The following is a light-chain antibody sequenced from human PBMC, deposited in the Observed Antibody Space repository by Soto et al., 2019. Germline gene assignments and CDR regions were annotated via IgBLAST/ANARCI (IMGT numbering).Light chain of an antibody. CDR2: DRS. Sequence: DIQMTQSPSTLSASVGDRVTITCRASQGVSYWLAWYQQKPGKAPKLLIHDRSSLASGVPRRFSGSVSGTEFTLTISSLQPDDAANYYCQQYNSWWTFGQGTKVDIK. J-gene: IGKJ1*01. CDR1: QGVSYW. CDR3: QQYNSWWT. V-gene: IGKV1-5*01.